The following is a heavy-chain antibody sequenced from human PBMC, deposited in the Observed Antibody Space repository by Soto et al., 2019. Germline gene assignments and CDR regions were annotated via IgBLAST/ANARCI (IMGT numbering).Heavy chain of an antibody. CDR1: GGSISSYY. CDR3: ARGQWLVSRSYYYYGMDV. J-gene: IGHJ6*02. Sequence: SETLSLTCPVSGGSISSYYWSWIRQPPGKGLEWIGYIYYSGSTNYNPSLKSRVTISVDTSKNQFSLKLSSVNAADTAVYYCARGQWLVSRSYYYYGMDVWGQGTTVTVS. D-gene: IGHD6-19*01. CDR2: IYYSGST. V-gene: IGHV4-59*01.